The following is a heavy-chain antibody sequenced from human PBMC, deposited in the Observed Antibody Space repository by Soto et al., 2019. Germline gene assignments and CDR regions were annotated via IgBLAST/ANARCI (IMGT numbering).Heavy chain of an antibody. J-gene: IGHJ5*02. D-gene: IGHD3-22*01. CDR3: ARVGYYYDSSGYRWLDP. V-gene: IGHV1-69*13. CDR1: GGTFSSYA. Sequence: GASVKVSCKASGGTFSSYAISWVRQAPGQGLEWMGGIIPIFGTANYAQKFQGRVTITADESTSTAYMELSSLRSEDTAVYYCARVGYYYDSSGYRWLDPCGQGPLVTVYS. CDR2: IIPIFGTA.